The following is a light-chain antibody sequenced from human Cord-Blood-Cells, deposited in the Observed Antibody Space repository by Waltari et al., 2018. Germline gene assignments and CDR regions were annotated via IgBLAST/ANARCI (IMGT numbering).Light chain of an antibody. CDR1: SSDAGSYNL. V-gene: IGLV2-23*03. CDR3: CSYAGSSTFV. Sequence: QSALTQPASVSRSPGPSITISCTGTSSDAGSYNLVSWYQQHPGKAPKRMIYEGSKRPSGVSNRFSGSKSGNTASLTISGLQAEDEADYYCCSYAGSSTFVFGGGTKLTVL. CDR2: EGS. J-gene: IGLJ3*02.